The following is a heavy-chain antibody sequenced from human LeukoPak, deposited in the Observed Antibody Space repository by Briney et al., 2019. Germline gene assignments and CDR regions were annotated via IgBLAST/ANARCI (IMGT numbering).Heavy chain of an antibody. V-gene: IGHV4-59*12. CDR2: IYYSGST. J-gene: IGHJ4*02. CDR3: AREMATARGLDF. CDR1: GGSISSYY. Sequence: SETLSLTCTVSGGSISSYYWSWIRQPPGKGLEWIGYIYYSGSTNYNPSLKSRVTISVDTSKNQFSLNVSSVTAADTAIYYCAREMATARGLDFWGQGTLVTVSS. D-gene: IGHD5-24*01.